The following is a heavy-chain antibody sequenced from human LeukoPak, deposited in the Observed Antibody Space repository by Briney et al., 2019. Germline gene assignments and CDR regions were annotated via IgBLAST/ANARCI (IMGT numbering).Heavy chain of an antibody. J-gene: IGHJ4*02. CDR3: AKDFSHYDSSGSGPDY. Sequence: GRSLRLSCAASGFTFSSYGMHRVGPAPGKGLGWVSFIWYDGSNKYYTDSVKGRFTIFRDNTKNTLYLQMNSLRAEDTAVYYCAKDFSHYDSSGSGPDYWGQGTLVTVSS. D-gene: IGHD3-22*01. CDR1: GFTFSSYG. V-gene: IGHV3-33*06. CDR2: IWYDGSNK.